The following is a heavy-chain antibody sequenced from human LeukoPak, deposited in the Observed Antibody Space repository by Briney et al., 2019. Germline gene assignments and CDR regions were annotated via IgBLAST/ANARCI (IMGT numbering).Heavy chain of an antibody. CDR3: ARDYCSSTSCLFDY. D-gene: IGHD2-2*01. CDR2: IIPIFGTA. J-gene: IGHJ4*02. V-gene: IGHV1-69*13. CDR1: GGTFSSYA. Sequence: SVKVSCKASGGTFSSYAISWVRQAPGQGLEWMGGIIPIFGTANYAQKFQGRVTITADESTSTAYMELSRLRSDDTAVYYCARDYCSSTSCLFDYWGQGALVTVSS.